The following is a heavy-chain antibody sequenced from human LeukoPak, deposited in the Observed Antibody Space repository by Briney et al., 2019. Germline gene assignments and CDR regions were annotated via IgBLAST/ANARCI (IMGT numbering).Heavy chain of an antibody. CDR1: GFTFDDYA. V-gene: IGHV3-9*01. CDR3: ASTTGGY. J-gene: IGHJ4*02. Sequence: PGGSLRLSCAAAGFTFDDYAMHWVRQAPGKGLEWVSGISWNSGSIGYADSVKGRFTISRDNSKNTLYLQVNTLRDEDTAVYYCASTTGGYWGQGTLVTVSS. CDR2: ISWNSGSI. D-gene: IGHD4-23*01.